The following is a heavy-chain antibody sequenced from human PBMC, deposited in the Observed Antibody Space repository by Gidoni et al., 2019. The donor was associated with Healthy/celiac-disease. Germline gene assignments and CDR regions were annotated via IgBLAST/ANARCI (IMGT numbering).Heavy chain of an antibody. CDR2: ISYDGSNK. CDR1: GFTFSSYA. D-gene: IGHD5-18*01. V-gene: IGHV3-30-3*01. Sequence: QVQLVESGGGVVQPGRSLRLSCAASGFTFSSYAMHWVRQAPGKGLEWVAVISYDGSNKYYADSVKGRFTISRDNSKNTLYLQMNSLRAEDTAVYYCAREVRGRIQLWSHEFDYWGQETLVTVSS. J-gene: IGHJ4*02. CDR3: AREVRGRIQLWSHEFDY.